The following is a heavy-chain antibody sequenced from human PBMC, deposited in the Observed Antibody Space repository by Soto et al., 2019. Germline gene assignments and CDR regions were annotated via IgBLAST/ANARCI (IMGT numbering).Heavy chain of an antibody. CDR3: ARTAAGRYGMDV. CDR2: IWYDGSNK. CDR1: GFTFSSYG. Sequence: GGSLRLSCAASGFTFSSYGMHWVRQAPGKGLEWVAVIWYDGSNKYYADSVKGRFTISRDDSKNTLYLQMNSLRAEDTAVYYCARTAAGRYGMDVWGQGTTVTVSS. D-gene: IGHD6-13*01. J-gene: IGHJ6*02. V-gene: IGHV3-33*01.